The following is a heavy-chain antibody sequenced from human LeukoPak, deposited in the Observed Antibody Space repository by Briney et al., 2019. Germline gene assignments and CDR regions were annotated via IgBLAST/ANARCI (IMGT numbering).Heavy chain of an antibody. Sequence: GGSLRLSGAASGFTFDDYAMHWVRQAPGKGLEWVSGISWNSGSIGYADSVKGRFTISRDNAKNSLYLQMNSLRAEDTALYYCAKDTGIAADWYFDLWGRGTLVTVSS. J-gene: IGHJ2*01. CDR1: GFTFDDYA. D-gene: IGHD6-13*01. CDR2: ISWNSGSI. CDR3: AKDTGIAADWYFDL. V-gene: IGHV3-9*01.